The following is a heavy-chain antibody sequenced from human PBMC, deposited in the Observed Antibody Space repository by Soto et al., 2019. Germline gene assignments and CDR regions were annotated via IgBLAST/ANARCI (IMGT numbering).Heavy chain of an antibody. CDR1: GGTFSSYA. D-gene: IGHD2-2*01. J-gene: IGHJ1*01. CDR2: IIPIFGTA. V-gene: IGHV1-69*01. Sequence: QVQLVQSGAEVKKPGSSVKVSCKASGGTFSSYAISWVRQAPGQGLEWMGGIIPIFGTANYAQKFQGRVMITADEPTSTAYMELSSLRSEDTAVYYCARTPASSQAHRYFQQWGQGTLVTVSS. CDR3: ARTPASSQAHRYFQQ.